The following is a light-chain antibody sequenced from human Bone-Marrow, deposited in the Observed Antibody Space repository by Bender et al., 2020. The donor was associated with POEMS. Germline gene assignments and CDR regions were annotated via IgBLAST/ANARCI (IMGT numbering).Light chain of an antibody. CDR2: DDF. CDR1: NIRSLS. Sequence: SYVLTQPPAVSVAPGQTATISCVGTNIRSLSVHWYQHRPAQAPVLVVYDDFHRPSGIPERFSGFNSGNTATLTISRVEAGDEADYYCHVWDRSSDVVFGGGTKLTVL. V-gene: IGLV3-21*02. J-gene: IGLJ2*01. CDR3: HVWDRSSDVV.